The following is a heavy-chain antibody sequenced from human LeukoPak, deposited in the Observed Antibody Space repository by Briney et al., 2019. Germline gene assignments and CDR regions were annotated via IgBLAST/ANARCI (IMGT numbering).Heavy chain of an antibody. D-gene: IGHD1-1*01. CDR2: ISSRSTYI. V-gene: IGHV3-21*01. CDR3: ARDLVLGGTTPPYYYGMDV. J-gene: IGHJ6*02. CDR1: GFTFCSHG. Sequence: GGSLRLSCAASGFTFCSHGMHWVRQAPGKGLEWVSFISSRSTYIYDADSVRGRFTISRENAKNSLYLQMNSLRAEDTAVYYCARDLVLGGTTPPYYYGMDVWGQGTTVTVSS.